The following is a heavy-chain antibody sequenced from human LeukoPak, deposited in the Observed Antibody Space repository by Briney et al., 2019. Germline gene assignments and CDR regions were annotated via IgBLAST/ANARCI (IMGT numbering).Heavy chain of an antibody. CDR1: GYTFNSYY. Sequence: ASVKVSCTASGYTFNSYYMHWVRQAPGQGLEWMGIINPSGGSTNYAQKFQGRVIVTRDTSTSTVYMELSSLRSDDTAVFYCARGDGYTYFDYWGQGTLVTVSS. CDR3: ARGDGYTYFDY. D-gene: IGHD5-24*01. V-gene: IGHV1-46*02. CDR2: INPSGGST. J-gene: IGHJ4*02.